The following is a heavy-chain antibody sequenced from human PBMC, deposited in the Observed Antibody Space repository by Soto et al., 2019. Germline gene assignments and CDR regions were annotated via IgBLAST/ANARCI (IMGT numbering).Heavy chain of an antibody. D-gene: IGHD3-10*01. V-gene: IGHV4-59*01. CDR1: GGSISSYY. Sequence: SETLSLTCTVSGGSISSYYWSWIRQPPGKGLEWIGYIYYSGSTNYNPSLKSRVTISVDTSKNQFSLKLSSVTAADTAVYYCARVRITMVRGVIIDAFDIWGQGTMVT. J-gene: IGHJ3*02. CDR2: IYYSGST. CDR3: ARVRITMVRGVIIDAFDI.